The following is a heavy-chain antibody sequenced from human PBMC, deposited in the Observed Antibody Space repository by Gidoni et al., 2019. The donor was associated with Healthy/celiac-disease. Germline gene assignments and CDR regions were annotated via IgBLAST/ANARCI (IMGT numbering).Heavy chain of an antibody. CDR2: ISSSSSDT. Sequence: QVQLVESGGGLVKPGGSLRLPCAASGSTFRAYYLSWIRQAPGKGLGWVSYISSSSSDTNYADSVKVRFTISRDNAKNSLYLQMNSLRAEDTAVYYCARERSRGIAAARGAYYYYGMDVWGQGTTVTVSS. J-gene: IGHJ6*02. CDR1: GSTFRAYY. D-gene: IGHD6-13*01. V-gene: IGHV3-11*05. CDR3: ARERSRGIAAARGAYYYYGMDV.